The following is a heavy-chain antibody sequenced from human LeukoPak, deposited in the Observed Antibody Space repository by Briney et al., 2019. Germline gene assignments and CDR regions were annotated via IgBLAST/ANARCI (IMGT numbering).Heavy chain of an antibody. CDR2: INWNGGST. D-gene: IGHD4/OR15-4a*01. CDR1: GFTFSSYW. CDR3: ARRAGAYSHPYDY. Sequence: GGSLRLSCAASGFTFSSYWMSWVRQAPGKGLEWVSGINWNGGSTGYADSVKGRFTISRDNAKNSLYLQMNSLRAEDTALYYCARRAGAYSHPYDYWGQGTLVTVSS. V-gene: IGHV3-20*04. J-gene: IGHJ4*02.